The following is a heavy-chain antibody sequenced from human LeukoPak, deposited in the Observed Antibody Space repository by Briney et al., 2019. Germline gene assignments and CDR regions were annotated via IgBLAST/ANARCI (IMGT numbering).Heavy chain of an antibody. J-gene: IGHJ5*01. CDR3: ARTEGTVAYDS. CDR2: INSDGSGT. Sequence: GGSLRLSCAASGFTCSNYWMHWVRQAPGKGLVWVSRINSDGSGTTYADSVRGRFTISRDNAKNTLYLQVNSLRAEDTAVYYCARTEGTVAYDSWGQGTLVTVSS. CDR1: GFTCSNYW. D-gene: IGHD4-23*01. V-gene: IGHV3-74*01.